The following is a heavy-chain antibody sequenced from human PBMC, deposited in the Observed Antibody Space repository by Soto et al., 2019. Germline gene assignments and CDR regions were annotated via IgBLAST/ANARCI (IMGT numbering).Heavy chain of an antibody. D-gene: IGHD5-12*01. J-gene: IGHJ5*02. V-gene: IGHV4-28*03. Sequence: SETLSLTCAVSGYSISSSNWWGWIRQPPGKGLEWIGYIYYSGSTYYNPSLKSRVTMSVDTSKNQFSLKLSSVTAVDTALFYFARGIRRYSGYPNWFDPWGQGTLVTVSS. CDR1: GYSISSSNW. CDR3: ARGIRRYSGYPNWFDP. CDR2: IYYSGST.